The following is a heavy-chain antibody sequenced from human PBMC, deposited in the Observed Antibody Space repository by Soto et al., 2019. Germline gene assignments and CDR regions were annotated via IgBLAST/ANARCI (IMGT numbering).Heavy chain of an antibody. V-gene: IGHV3-23*01. CDR3: AKGRIAARRFYPFDY. CDR1: GFTFSSYA. CDR2: ISGSGGST. J-gene: IGHJ4*02. D-gene: IGHD6-6*01. Sequence: GGSLRLSCAASGFTFSSYAMSWVRQAPGKGLEWVSAISGSGGSTYYADSVKGRFTISRDNSKNTLYLQMNSLRAEDTAVYYCAKGRIAARRFYPFDYWGQGTLVTVSS.